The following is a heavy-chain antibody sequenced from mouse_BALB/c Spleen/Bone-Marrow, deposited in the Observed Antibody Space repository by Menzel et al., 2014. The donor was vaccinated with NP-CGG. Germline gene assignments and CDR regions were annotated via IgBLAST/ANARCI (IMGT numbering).Heavy chain of an antibody. CDR2: IDPANGNT. CDR3: ARFPYDYGGGDY. J-gene: IGHJ2*01. CDR1: GSNIKDYY. D-gene: IGHD2-4*01. Sequence: EVQLQQSGAELVRSGASVKLSCTASGSNIKDYYIHWVKQRPEQGLEWIGRIDPANGNTKYDPKFQGKATITADTSSNTAYLQLSSLTSEDTAVYYCARFPYDYGGGDYWGQGTTLTVSS. V-gene: IGHV14-3*02.